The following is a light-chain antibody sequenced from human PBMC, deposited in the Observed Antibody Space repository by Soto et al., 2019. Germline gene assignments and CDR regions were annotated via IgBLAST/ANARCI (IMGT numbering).Light chain of an antibody. CDR2: EVF. CDR1: SNDVGAFDY. J-gene: IGLJ2*01. CDR3: SSYTTNNAHV. V-gene: IGLV2-14*01. Sequence: QSALTQPASVSASPGQSISISCTGTSNDVGAFDYVSWYQQHPGKAPKLIIFEVFNRPSGVSTRFSGSKSGSTASLTISGLQAEDEADYFCSSYTTNNAHVFGGGTQLIVL.